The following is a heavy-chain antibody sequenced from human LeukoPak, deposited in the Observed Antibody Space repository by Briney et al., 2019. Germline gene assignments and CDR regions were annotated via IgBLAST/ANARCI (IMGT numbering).Heavy chain of an antibody. CDR1: GFTFSSYS. Sequence: GGSLRLSCAASGFTFSSYSMDWVRQAPGKGLEWVSSISSSSSYIYYADSVKGRFTISRDNAKNSLYLQMNSLRAEDTAVYYCARDAGYYYDSSGSMNPLDYWGQGTLVTVSS. CDR3: ARDAGYYYDSSGSMNPLDY. J-gene: IGHJ4*02. D-gene: IGHD3-22*01. V-gene: IGHV3-21*01. CDR2: ISSSSSYI.